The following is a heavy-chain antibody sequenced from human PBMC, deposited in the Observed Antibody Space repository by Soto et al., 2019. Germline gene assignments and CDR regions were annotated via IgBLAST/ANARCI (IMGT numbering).Heavy chain of an antibody. CDR3: PRASWNDPNATFDY. J-gene: IGHJ4*01. D-gene: IGHD1-1*01. V-gene: IGHV4-30-4*01. CDR2: IYYIAST. Sequence: PSETLSLPCTVSGGSISSGYYYWSWIRQPPGKGLEWIGYIYYIASTYYNPYLNSRITISVDTSNKHFSLKLSSVTAAYTAVYYCPRASWNDPNATFDYSGHATLFTDS. CDR1: GGSISSGYYY.